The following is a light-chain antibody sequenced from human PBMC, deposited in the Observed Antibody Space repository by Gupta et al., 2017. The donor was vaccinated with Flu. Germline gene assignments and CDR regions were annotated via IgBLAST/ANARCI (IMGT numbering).Light chain of an antibody. V-gene: IGLV7-43*01. CDR3: LLYYGGAYV. CDR2: NTD. Sequence: QTVVTQEPSLTVSPGGTVTLTCASSTGAVTSGYYPNWFQQKPGQAPRALIYNTDNKPSWTPARFSGSLLGGKAALTLSGVQPEDEAEYYCLLYYGGAYVFGTGTKVTVL. J-gene: IGLJ1*01. CDR1: TGAVTSGYY.